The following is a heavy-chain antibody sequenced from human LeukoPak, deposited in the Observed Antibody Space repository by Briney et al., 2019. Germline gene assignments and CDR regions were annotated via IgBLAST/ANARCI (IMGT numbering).Heavy chain of an antibody. CDR2: IYHSGST. CDR3: ARSGRGNFQH. Sequence: KPSETLSLTCTVSGYSISSGYYWAWIRQPPGKGLEWIGSIYHSGSTYYNPSLKSRVTISVDTSKNQFSLKLSSVTAADTAVYYCARSGRGNFQHWGQGTLVTVSS. V-gene: IGHV4-38-2*02. J-gene: IGHJ1*01. CDR1: GYSISSGYY.